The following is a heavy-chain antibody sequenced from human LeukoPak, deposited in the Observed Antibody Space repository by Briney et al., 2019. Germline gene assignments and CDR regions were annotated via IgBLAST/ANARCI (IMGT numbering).Heavy chain of an antibody. J-gene: IGHJ4*02. CDR3: AREWRSSSPMDY. CDR1: GYSFNSYW. V-gene: IGHV5-51*01. Sequence: GESLKISCKGSGYSFNSYWIGWVRQMPGKGLEWMGIIYPGDSDTRYCPYFQGQVTISTDKYTSTPYLQWVSLKASDPDMYDCAREWRSSSPMDYWGQGTLVTVSS. D-gene: IGHD6-6*01. CDR2: IYPGDSDT.